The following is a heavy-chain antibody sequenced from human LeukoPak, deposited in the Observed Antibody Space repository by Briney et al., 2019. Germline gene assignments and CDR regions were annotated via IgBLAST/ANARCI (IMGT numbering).Heavy chain of an antibody. J-gene: IGHJ5*02. CDR1: GGSISSSSYY. CDR2: ISYSGST. CDR3: ARHGLSGVSLRINWFDP. Sequence: SETLSLTCTVSGGSISSSSYYWGWIRQPPGKGLEWIGGISYSGSTYYNPSLKSRVTIYVDTSKNQFPLKLSSVTAADTAVYYCARHGLSGVSLRINWFDPWGRGTLVTVSS. V-gene: IGHV4-39*01. D-gene: IGHD1-26*01.